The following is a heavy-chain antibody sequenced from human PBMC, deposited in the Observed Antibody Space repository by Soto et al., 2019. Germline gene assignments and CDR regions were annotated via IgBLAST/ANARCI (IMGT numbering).Heavy chain of an antibody. Sequence: EVQLVESGGGLVQPGGSLRLSCVGSGFSFSSYWMNWVRQAPGKGLEWVANIKQDGSERYYVDSVKGRFTISRDNAKNSLYLQMNRLRAEDTAGYYCAKYTSADDYWGQGNLVTVSS. D-gene: IGHD3-10*01. V-gene: IGHV3-7*01. J-gene: IGHJ4*02. CDR2: IKQDGSER. CDR1: GFSFSSYW. CDR3: AKYTSADDY.